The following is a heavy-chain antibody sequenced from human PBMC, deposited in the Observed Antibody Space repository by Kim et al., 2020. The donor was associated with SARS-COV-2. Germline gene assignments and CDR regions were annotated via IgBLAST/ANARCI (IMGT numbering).Heavy chain of an antibody. V-gene: IGHV5-51*01. Sequence: SPSLQGQVTASADKSISTAYLQWSSLKASDTAMYYCARMVGATRNGYFDYWGQGTLVTVSS. CDR3: ARMVGATRNGYFDY. J-gene: IGHJ4*02. D-gene: IGHD1-26*01.